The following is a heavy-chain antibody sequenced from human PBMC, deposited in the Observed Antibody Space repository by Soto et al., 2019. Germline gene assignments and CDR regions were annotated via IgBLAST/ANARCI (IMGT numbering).Heavy chain of an antibody. Sequence: ASVKVSCKASGYTFTGYYMHWVRQAPGQGLEWMGWINPNSGGTNYAQKFQGWVTMTRDTSISTAYMELSRLRSDDTAVYYCARTTDTYYYDSSGSRNRAFDIWGQGTMVT. CDR1: GYTFTGYY. CDR3: ARTTDTYYYDSSGSRNRAFDI. CDR2: INPNSGGT. D-gene: IGHD3-22*01. V-gene: IGHV1-2*04. J-gene: IGHJ3*02.